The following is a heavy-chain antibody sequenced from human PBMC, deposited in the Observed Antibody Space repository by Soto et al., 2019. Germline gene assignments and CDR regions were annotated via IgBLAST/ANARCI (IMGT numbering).Heavy chain of an antibody. J-gene: IGHJ6*02. Sequence: PGGSLRLSCAASGFTFDDYTMHWVRQAPGKGLEWVSLISWDGGSTYYADSVKGRFTISRDNSKNSLYLQMNSLRTEDTAFYYFEKDQGRRCPTVMYYYYGMDVWGQGPTVTASS. V-gene: IGHV3-43*01. CDR3: EKDQGRRCPTVMYYYYGMDV. CDR1: GFTFDDYT. CDR2: ISWDGGST. D-gene: IGHD3-16*01.